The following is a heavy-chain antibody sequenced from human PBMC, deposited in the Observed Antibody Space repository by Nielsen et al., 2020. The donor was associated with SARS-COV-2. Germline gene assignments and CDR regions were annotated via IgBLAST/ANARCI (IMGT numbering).Heavy chain of an antibody. Sequence: ASVKVSCKASGYTFTSYAMNWVRQAPGQGLEWMGWINTNTGNPTYAQGFTGRFVFSLDTSVSTAYLQISSLKAEDTAVYYCARESSEGDQYYGMDVWGQGTTVTVSS. J-gene: IGHJ6*02. CDR1: GYTFTSYA. D-gene: IGHD2-21*02. CDR2: INTNTGNP. CDR3: ARESSEGDQYYGMDV. V-gene: IGHV7-4-1*02.